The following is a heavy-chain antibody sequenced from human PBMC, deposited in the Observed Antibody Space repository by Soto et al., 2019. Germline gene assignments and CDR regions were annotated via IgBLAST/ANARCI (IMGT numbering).Heavy chain of an antibody. CDR2: INAGNGNT. J-gene: IGHJ5*02. D-gene: IGHD2-21*01. Sequence: QVQLVQSGAEVKKPGASVKVSCKASGYTFTSYAMHWVRQAPGQRLEWMGWINAGNGNTKYSQKFQGRVTITRDTSARPAYMELSSLRSEDTAVYYCDRGFRGGAADWFDPWGQGTLVTVSS. CDR1: GYTFTSYA. V-gene: IGHV1-3*01. CDR3: DRGFRGGAADWFDP.